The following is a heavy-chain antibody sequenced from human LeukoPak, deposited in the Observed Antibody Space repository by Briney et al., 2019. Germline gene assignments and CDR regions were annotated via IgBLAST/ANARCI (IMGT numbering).Heavy chain of an antibody. V-gene: IGHV3-23*01. D-gene: IGHD3-22*01. CDR1: GFTFSSYA. CDR2: ISGSGGST. CDR3: AKDYYDSSGFDAFDI. J-gene: IGHJ3*02. Sequence: QPGGSLRLSXAASGFTFSSYAMSWVRRAPGKGLEWVSAISGSGGSTYYADSVKGRFTISRDNSKNTLYLQMNSLRAEDTAVYYCAKDYYDSSGFDAFDIWGQGTMVTVSS.